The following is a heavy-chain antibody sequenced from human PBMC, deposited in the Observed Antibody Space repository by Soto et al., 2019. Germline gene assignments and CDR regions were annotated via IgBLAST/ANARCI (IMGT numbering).Heavy chain of an antibody. Sequence: GGSLRLSCAASGFTFSSYAMHWVRQAPGKGLEWVAVISYDGSNKYYADSVKGRFTISRDNSKNTLYLQMNSLRAEDTAVYYYGGSYSSSYYGFDDWGQGTLVTVSS. CDR2: ISYDGSNK. CDR3: GGSYSSSYYGFDD. V-gene: IGHV3-30-3*01. CDR1: GFTFSSYA. J-gene: IGHJ4*02. D-gene: IGHD6-13*01.